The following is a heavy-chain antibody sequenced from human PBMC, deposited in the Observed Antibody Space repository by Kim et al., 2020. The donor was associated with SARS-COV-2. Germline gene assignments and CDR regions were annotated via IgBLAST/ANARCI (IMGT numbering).Heavy chain of an antibody. D-gene: IGHD3-10*01. V-gene: IGHV3-30*07. CDR3: ARRDYQYYYGSGSFDY. Sequence: SVKGRFTITRNNSKNTLYLQMNSLRAEDTAVYYCARRDYQYYYGSGSFDYWGQGTLVTVSS. J-gene: IGHJ4*02.